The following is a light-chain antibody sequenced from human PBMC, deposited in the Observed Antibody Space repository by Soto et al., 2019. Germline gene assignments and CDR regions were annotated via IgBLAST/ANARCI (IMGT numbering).Light chain of an antibody. V-gene: IGKV3-11*01. CDR1: QYINTR. CDR2: QTS. CDR3: HQRQSLPRT. J-gene: IGKJ1*01. Sequence: EIVLTQSPATLSSFPGDRVTLSCRASQYINTRLAWYQHRPGQAPRLLLYQTSIRAAGIPARFSASGSGTDFTLTISDVQPEDFALYYCHQRQSLPRTVGQGTKVDSK.